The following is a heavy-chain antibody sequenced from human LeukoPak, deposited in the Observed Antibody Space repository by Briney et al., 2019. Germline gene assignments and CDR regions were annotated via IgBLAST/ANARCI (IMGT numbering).Heavy chain of an antibody. CDR2: INHSGST. Sequence: SETLSLTCTVSGGSISSSSYYWSWIRQPPGKGLEWIGEINHSGSTNYNPSLKSRVTISVDTSKNQFSLKLSSVTAADTAVYYCASRYDYVWGNPLRYWGQGTLVTVSS. CDR1: GGSISSSSYY. J-gene: IGHJ4*02. V-gene: IGHV4-39*07. CDR3: ASRYDYVWGNPLRY. D-gene: IGHD3-16*01.